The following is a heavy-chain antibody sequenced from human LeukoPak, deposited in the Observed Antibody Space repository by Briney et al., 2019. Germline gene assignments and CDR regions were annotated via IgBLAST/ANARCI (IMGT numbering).Heavy chain of an antibody. D-gene: IGHD3-9*01. CDR1: GGSFSGYY. J-gene: IGHJ4*02. Sequence: SETLSLTCAVYGGSFSGYYWSWIRQPPGKGLEWIGYIYYSGSTNYNPSLKSRVTISVDTSKNQFSLKLSSVTAADTAVYYCAREVGVLRYFDWLYYFDYWGQGTLVTVSS. CDR2: IYYSGST. CDR3: AREVGVLRYFDWLYYFDY. V-gene: IGHV4-59*01.